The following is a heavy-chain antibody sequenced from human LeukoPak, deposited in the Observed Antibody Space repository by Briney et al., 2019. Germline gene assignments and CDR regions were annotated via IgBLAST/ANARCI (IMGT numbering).Heavy chain of an antibody. CDR3: ARGSEGSSLNWFDP. Sequence: GGSLRLSCAASGFTFSSYAMSWVRQAPGKGLEWVSAISGSGGSTYYADSVKGRFTISRDSAKNSLYLQMNSLRAEDTALYYCARGSEGSSLNWFDPWGQGTLVTVSS. D-gene: IGHD6-6*01. CDR2: ISGSGGST. V-gene: IGHV3-23*01. CDR1: GFTFSSYA. J-gene: IGHJ5*02.